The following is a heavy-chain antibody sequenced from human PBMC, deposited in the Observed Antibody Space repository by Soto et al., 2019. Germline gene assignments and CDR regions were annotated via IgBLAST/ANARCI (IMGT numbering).Heavy chain of an antibody. Sequence: QVQLQESGPGLVKSSETLFLTCAVSGGSITSNNLWSWIRHPPGQGLEWFGEIYHSGSANYNPSLKSRIIMSVDKSKNQFSLKLNSVTAADTAVYYCARGSTTVVTPNWFDPWGQGTLVTVSS. V-gene: IGHV4-4*02. CDR2: IYHSGSA. CDR1: GGSITSNNL. D-gene: IGHD4-17*01. J-gene: IGHJ5*02. CDR3: ARGSTTVVTPNWFDP.